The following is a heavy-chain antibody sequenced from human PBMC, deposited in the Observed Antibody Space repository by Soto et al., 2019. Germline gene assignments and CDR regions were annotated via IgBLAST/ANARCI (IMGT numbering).Heavy chain of an antibody. Sequence: PGGSLRLSCAASGFTFSSYSMNWVRQAPGKGLEWVSYISSSSSTIYYADSVKGRFTISRDNAKNSLYLQMNSLRDEDTAVYYCARDRCFDGSCYSASDFWGQGIQVTVSS. CDR2: ISSSSSTI. CDR1: GFTFSSYS. D-gene: IGHD2-15*01. V-gene: IGHV3-48*02. CDR3: ARDRCFDGSCYSASDF. J-gene: IGHJ4*02.